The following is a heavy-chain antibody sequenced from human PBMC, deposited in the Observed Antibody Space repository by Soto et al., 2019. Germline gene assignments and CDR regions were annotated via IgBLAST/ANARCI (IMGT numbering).Heavy chain of an antibody. Sequence: QVQLVESGGGVVQPGRSLRLSCAASGFTFSSYAMHWVRQAPGKGLEWVAVISYDGSNKYYADSVKDRFTISRDNSKNTLYLQMNSLRAEDTAVYYCARDGFYDYIWGSYRYGPNFDYWGQGTLVTVSS. D-gene: IGHD3-16*02. V-gene: IGHV3-30-3*01. J-gene: IGHJ4*02. CDR1: GFTFSSYA. CDR3: ARDGFYDYIWGSYRYGPNFDY. CDR2: ISYDGSNK.